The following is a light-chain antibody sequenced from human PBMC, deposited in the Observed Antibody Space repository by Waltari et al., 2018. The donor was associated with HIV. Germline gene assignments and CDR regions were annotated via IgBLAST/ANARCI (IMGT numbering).Light chain of an antibody. V-gene: IGKV2-28*01. CDR3: LQSLHTPRFS. Sequence: EIVLTQSPLSLPVAPGESASISCRASPSPLHNNGNNYLDWYVQKPGQSPQLLIYLASHRTSGVPERFSGSGAGTNITMKITRVEAEDVGTYYCLQSLHTPRFSFGPGTKVDI. J-gene: IGKJ3*01. CDR2: LAS. CDR1: PSPLHNNGNNY.